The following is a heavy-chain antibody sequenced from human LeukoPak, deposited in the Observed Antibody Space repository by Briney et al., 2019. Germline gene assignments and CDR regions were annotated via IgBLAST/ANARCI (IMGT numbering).Heavy chain of an antibody. CDR3: ASSANYGGNSGYFDY. V-gene: IGHV4-4*02. CDR2: IYHSGST. J-gene: IGHJ4*02. CDR1: GGSISSSNW. D-gene: IGHD4-23*01. Sequence: SSGTLSLTCAVSGGSISSSNWWSWVRQPPGKGLEWIGEIYHSGSTNYNPSLKSRVTISVDKSKNQFSLKLSSVTAADTAVYYCASSANYGGNSGYFDYWGQGTLVTVSS.